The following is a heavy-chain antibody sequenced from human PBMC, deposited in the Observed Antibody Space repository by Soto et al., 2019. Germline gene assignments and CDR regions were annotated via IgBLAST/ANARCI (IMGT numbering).Heavy chain of an antibody. Sequence: VASVKVSCKASGYTFTSYAMHWVRQAPGQRLEWMGWINAGNGNTKYSQKFQGRVTITRDTSASTAYMELSSLRSEDTAVYYCARGGRVWFGELLFHYYYGMDVWGQGTTVTVSS. CDR2: INAGNGNT. CDR3: ARGGRVWFGELLFHYYYGMDV. CDR1: GYTFTSYA. D-gene: IGHD3-10*01. V-gene: IGHV1-3*01. J-gene: IGHJ6*02.